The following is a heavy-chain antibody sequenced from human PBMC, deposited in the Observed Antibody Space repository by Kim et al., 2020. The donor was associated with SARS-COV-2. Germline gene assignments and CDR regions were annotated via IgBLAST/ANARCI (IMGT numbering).Heavy chain of an antibody. CDR3: AKDGGPVDI. D-gene: IGHD3-16*01. J-gene: IGHJ3*02. CDR2: ST. V-gene: IGHV3-23*01. Sequence: STYYAGCVKGRCTSARDNSKNTRYLQMNSLRAEETAVYYCAKDGGPVDIWGQGTMVTVSS.